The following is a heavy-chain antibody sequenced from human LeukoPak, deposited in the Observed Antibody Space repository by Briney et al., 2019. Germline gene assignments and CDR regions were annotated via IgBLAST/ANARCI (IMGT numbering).Heavy chain of an antibody. CDR3: ARGYDILTGYSH. CDR1: AYTFTSYG. D-gene: IGHD3-9*01. CDR2: INPNSGGT. V-gene: IGHV1-2*02. Sequence: ASVKVSCKASAYTFTSYGISWVRQAPGQGLEWMGWINPNSGGTNYAQKFQGRVTMTRDTSISTAYMELSRLRSDDTAVYYCARGYDILTGYSHWGQGTLVTVSS. J-gene: IGHJ4*02.